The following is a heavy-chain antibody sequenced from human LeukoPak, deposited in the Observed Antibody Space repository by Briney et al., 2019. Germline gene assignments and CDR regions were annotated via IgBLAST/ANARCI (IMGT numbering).Heavy chain of an antibody. D-gene: IGHD7-27*01. CDR1: GFTFSSYA. V-gene: IGHV3-48*04. CDR3: ASYTKTGNFDY. J-gene: IGHJ4*02. CDR2: ISSSGSTI. Sequence: GGSLRLSCAASGFTFSSYAMSWVRQAPGKGLEWVSYISSSGSTIYYADSVKGRFTISRDNAKNSLYLQMNSLRAEDTAVYYCASYTKTGNFDYWGQGTLVTVSS.